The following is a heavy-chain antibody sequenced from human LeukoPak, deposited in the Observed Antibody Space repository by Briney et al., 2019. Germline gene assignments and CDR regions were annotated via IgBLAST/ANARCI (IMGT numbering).Heavy chain of an antibody. D-gene: IGHD3-22*01. Sequence: GASVKVSCKASGYTFTSYDINWVRQATGQGLEWMGWMNPNSGNTGYAQKFQGRVTITADKSTSTAYMELSSLRSEDTAVYYCARSESMIVETYYFDYWGQGTLVTVSS. V-gene: IGHV1-8*03. CDR2: MNPNSGNT. CDR3: ARSESMIVETYYFDY. J-gene: IGHJ4*02. CDR1: GYTFTSYD.